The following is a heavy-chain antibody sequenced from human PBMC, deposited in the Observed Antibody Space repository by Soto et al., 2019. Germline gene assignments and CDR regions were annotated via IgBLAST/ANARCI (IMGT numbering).Heavy chain of an antibody. Sequence: QVQLVESGGGVVQPGRSLRLSCAASGFTFSSYGMHWVRQAPGKGQEWVAVIWYDGSNKYYADSVKGRFTISRDNSKNTLYLQMNSLRAEDTAVYYCARDRNYYYYGMDVWGQGTTVTVSS. CDR1: GFTFSSYG. CDR2: IWYDGSNK. J-gene: IGHJ6*02. CDR3: ARDRNYYYYGMDV. V-gene: IGHV3-33*01.